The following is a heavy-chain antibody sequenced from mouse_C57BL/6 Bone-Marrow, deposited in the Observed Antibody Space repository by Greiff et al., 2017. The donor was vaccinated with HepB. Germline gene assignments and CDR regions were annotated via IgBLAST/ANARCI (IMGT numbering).Heavy chain of an antibody. V-gene: IGHV5-4*01. CDR3: ARDRWLLFYYAMDY. CDR1: GFTFSSYA. J-gene: IGHJ4*01. D-gene: IGHD2-3*01. Sequence: DVKLVESGGGLVKPGGSLKLSCAASGFTFSSYAMSWVRQTPEKRLEWVATISDGGSYTYYPDNVKGRFTISRDNAKNNLYLQMSHLKSEDTAMYYCARDRWLLFYYAMDYWGQGTSVTVSS. CDR2: ISDGGSYT.